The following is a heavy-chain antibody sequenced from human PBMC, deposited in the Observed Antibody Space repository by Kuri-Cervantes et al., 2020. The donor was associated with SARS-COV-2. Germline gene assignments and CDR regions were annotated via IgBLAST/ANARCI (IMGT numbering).Heavy chain of an antibody. Sequence: GESLKISCAASGFTFSSYGMHWVRHAPGKGLEWVAVIWYDGSNKYYADSVKGRFTISRDNSKNTLYLQMNSLRAEDTAVYYCARQYFKRFGDYSYYMDVWGKGTTVTVSS. J-gene: IGHJ6*03. V-gene: IGHV3-33*01. CDR2: IWYDGSNK. D-gene: IGHD2/OR15-2a*01. CDR1: GFTFSSYG. CDR3: ARQYFKRFGDYSYYMDV.